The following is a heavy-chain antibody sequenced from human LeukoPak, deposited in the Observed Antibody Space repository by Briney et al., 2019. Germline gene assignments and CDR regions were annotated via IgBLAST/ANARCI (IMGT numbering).Heavy chain of an antibody. CDR3: ARAPMVRGVISAFDI. CDR1: GYTFTSYY. CDR2: INPSGGST. D-gene: IGHD3-10*01. J-gene: IGHJ3*02. Sequence: ASVKVSCKASGYTFTSYYMHWVRQAPGQGLEWMGIINPSGGSTSYAQKFQGRVTMTRDMSTSTVYMELSSLRSEDTAVYYCARAPMVRGVISAFDIWGQGTMVTVSS. V-gene: IGHV1-46*01.